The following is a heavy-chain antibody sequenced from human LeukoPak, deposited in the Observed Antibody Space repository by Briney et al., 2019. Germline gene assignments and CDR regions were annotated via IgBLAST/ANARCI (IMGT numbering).Heavy chain of an antibody. J-gene: IGHJ4*02. CDR3: ARYTSTWYLEY. CDR1: GDSVSSNSAA. D-gene: IGHD6-13*01. V-gene: IGHV6-1*01. Sequence: SQALSLTCAISGDSVSSNSAAWNWLRQSPSRGLEWLGRTYYRSKWYSDYAVSVRGRITISPDTSKNEFYLQLDSVTPEDTAVYYCARYTSTWYLEYWGQGTVVTVSS. CDR2: TYYRSKWYS.